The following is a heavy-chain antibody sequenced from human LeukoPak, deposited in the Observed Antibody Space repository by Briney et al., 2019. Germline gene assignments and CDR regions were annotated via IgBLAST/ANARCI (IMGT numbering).Heavy chain of an antibody. D-gene: IGHD4-17*01. Sequence: GGSLRLSCAASGFTVSSFAMSWVRQAPGKGLEWVSGFSLTGDRTYYTDSVKGRFTISRDNSKNTLYLQMNSLRAEDTAVYYCAKVVRGYGDSVWGQGTTVTVSS. V-gene: IGHV3-23*01. J-gene: IGHJ6*02. CDR2: FSLTGDRT. CDR3: AKVVRGYGDSV. CDR1: GFTVSSFA.